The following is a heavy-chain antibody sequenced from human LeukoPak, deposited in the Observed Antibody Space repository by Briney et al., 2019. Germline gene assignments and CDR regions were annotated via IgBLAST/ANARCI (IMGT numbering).Heavy chain of an antibody. CDR2: IYSGGST. CDR3: ARTRIAAAGTYYFDY. CDR1: GFTVSSNY. D-gene: IGHD6-13*01. Sequence: PGGSLRLSCAASGFTVSSNYMSWARQAPGKGLEWVSVIYSGGSTYYADSVKGRFTISRDNSKNTLYLQMNSLRAEDTAVYYCARTRIAAAGTYYFDYWGQGTLVTVSS. V-gene: IGHV3-66*01. J-gene: IGHJ4*02.